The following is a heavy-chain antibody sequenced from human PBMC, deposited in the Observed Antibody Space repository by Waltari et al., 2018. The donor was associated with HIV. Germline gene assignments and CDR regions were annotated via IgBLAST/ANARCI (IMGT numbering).Heavy chain of an antibody. D-gene: IGHD3-10*01. Sequence: QVQLVQSGAEVKKPGASVKVSCKASGYTFTSYDINWVRQATGQGLEWKGWMNPNVGNKGYGNKFKSRVTMTRNTSISTADMELRGLRSEDTAVYYGARRYDSGTNIAGYWGQGTLVTVSS. CDR3: ARRYDSGTNIAGY. V-gene: IGHV1-8*01. J-gene: IGHJ4*02. CDR2: MNPNVGNK. CDR1: GYTFTSYD.